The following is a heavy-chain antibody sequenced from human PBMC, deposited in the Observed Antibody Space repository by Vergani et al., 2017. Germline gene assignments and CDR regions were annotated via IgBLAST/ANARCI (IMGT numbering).Heavy chain of an antibody. J-gene: IGHJ5*02. D-gene: IGHD3-10*01. CDR3: VRTVALWFGETKDGGWFDP. CDR2: ILGSGTA. CDR1: GASMSSVGYY. V-gene: IGHV4-61*02. Sequence: QVQLQESGPGLVKPSQTLSLTCTVSGASMSSVGYYWTWIRQSAGKRLEWIGDILGSGTANYNPFFQGRVSMSVATSKNQFSLTLSSVNATDTAVYYCVRTVALWFGETKDGGWFDPWGQGTLVTVTS.